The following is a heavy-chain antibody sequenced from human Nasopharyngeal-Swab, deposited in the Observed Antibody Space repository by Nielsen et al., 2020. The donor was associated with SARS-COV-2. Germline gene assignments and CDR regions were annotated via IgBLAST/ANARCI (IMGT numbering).Heavy chain of an antibody. V-gene: IGHV3-74*01. D-gene: IGHD6-19*01. CDR1: GFTFSSYW. Sequence: GESLKISCEASGFTFSSYWLNWVRQAPGKGLVWVSRTNEDKTTTDYADSVKGRFAISRDNAKNTLYLQMNSQRAEDTAIYYCARHVSGRGHYWRQGTRVTVA. CDR3: ARHVSGRGHY. J-gene: IGHJ4*02. CDR2: TNEDKTTT.